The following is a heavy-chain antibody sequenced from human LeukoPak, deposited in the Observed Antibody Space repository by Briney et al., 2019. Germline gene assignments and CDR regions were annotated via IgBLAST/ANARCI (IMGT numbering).Heavy chain of an antibody. CDR3: ARGDTSSWYDYFDY. V-gene: IGHV4-31*02. CDR1: GFTFSSYW. J-gene: IGHJ4*02. D-gene: IGHD6-13*01. CDR2: IYYSGST. Sequence: LRLSCAASGFTFSSYWMHWIRQHPGKGLEWIGCIYYSGSTYYNPSFKSRVTISVDTSKNQFSLKLSSVTAADTAVYYCARGDTSSWYDYFDYWGQGTLVTVSS.